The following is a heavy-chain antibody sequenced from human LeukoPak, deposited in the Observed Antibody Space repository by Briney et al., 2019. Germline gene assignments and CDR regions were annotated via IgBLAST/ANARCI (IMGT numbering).Heavy chain of an antibody. CDR2: INTHNGVT. Sequence: ASVKVSCKASGYTFTSYGIIWVRQAPGQGLEWMGWINTHNGVTNYARNLQGRVTMTTDTSTSTAYMELRSLRSDDMAVYYCATDLVVAATDPEKNEAGYWGQGTLVTVSS. J-gene: IGHJ4*02. D-gene: IGHD2-15*01. V-gene: IGHV1-18*03. CDR1: GYTFTSYG. CDR3: ATDLVVAATDPEKNEAGY.